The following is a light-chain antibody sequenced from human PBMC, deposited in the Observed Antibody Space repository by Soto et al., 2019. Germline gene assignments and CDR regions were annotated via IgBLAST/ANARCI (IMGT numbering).Light chain of an antibody. Sequence: QPVLTQPPSVSGAPGQTVTISCTGSSSNIGAGFDVHWYQQVPGTAPKLVLYSNTARPSGDPDRFSGSRSGSSGSLAITGLQPEDEADYSCQSYDSGVTGSVFGTATKLTVL. J-gene: IGLJ1*01. V-gene: IGLV1-40*01. CDR2: SNT. CDR3: QSYDSGVTGSV. CDR1: SSNIGAGFD.